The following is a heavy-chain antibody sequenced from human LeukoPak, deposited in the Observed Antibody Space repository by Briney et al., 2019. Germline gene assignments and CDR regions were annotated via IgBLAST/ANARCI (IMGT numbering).Heavy chain of an antibody. D-gene: IGHD6-13*01. V-gene: IGHV3-43*02. CDR3: TKGQGGSSWYLAYFDY. CDR2: ISGDGGST. Sequence: PGGSLRLSCAASGFTFGDYAMHWVRQAPGKGLEWVSLISGDGGSTYYADSVKGRFTISRDKSKNSLYLQMNSLRTKDTALYYCTKGQGGSSWYLAYFDYWGQGTLVTDSS. CDR1: GFTFGDYA. J-gene: IGHJ4*02.